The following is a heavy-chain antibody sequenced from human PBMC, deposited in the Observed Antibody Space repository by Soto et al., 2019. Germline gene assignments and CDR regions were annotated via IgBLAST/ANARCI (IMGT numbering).Heavy chain of an antibody. CDR3: ARDRDGYNSGFDY. V-gene: IGHV3-33*01. Sequence: GSLRLSCSASGFTFSSYGMHWVLQAPGKGLEWVSVIWYDGSNKYYAYSVKGRFTISRDNSKNTLYLQMNSLRAEDTAVYYCARDRDGYNSGFDYRGQGTLVTVSS. D-gene: IGHD5-12*01. CDR1: GFTFSSYG. CDR2: IWYDGSNK. J-gene: IGHJ4*02.